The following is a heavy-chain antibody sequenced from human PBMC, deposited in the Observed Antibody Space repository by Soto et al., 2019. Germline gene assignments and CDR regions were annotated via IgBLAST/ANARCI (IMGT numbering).Heavy chain of an antibody. V-gene: IGHV1-18*01. CDR1: GYTFTSYG. J-gene: IGHJ4*02. CDR2: INTYNGNT. D-gene: IGHD3-22*01. CDR3: TRCPPPYYYDGSGPLDS. Sequence: ASVKVSCKASGYTFTSYGLSWVRQAPGQGLEWMGWINTYNGNTLYARSLQGRVTMTADTSTTTAYMELRSLRSDDTAVYYCTRCPPPYYYDGSGPLDSWGQGTLVTVSS.